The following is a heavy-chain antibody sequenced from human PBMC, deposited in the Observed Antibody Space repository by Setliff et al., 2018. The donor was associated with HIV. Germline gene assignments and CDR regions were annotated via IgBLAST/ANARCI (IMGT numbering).Heavy chain of an antibody. D-gene: IGHD3-22*01. CDR3: AKDLSGADFYHSSGYKY. CDR2: ISSSGGST. Sequence: GGSLRLSCAASGFTFSNFAMSWVRQAPGKGLEWVSGISSSGGSTYYADSVKGRFTISRDNSKNTLYLQMNSLSAEDTAVYYCAKDLSGADFYHSSGYKYWGQGTLVTVSS. J-gene: IGHJ4*02. CDR1: GFTFSNFA. V-gene: IGHV3-23*01.